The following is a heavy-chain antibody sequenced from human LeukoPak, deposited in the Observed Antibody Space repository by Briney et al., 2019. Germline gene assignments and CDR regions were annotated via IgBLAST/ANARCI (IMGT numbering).Heavy chain of an antibody. CDR2: IRPTDGAT. Sequence: ASVRVSCKASGYIFTDHFFHWVRQAPGQGLEWMGWIRPTDGATKVTQKFQGRVTLTRDTSISTVYMEMSGLRFDDTAMYYCARGRYRYSYDYWGQGTLVTVSS. J-gene: IGHJ4*02. V-gene: IGHV1-2*02. D-gene: IGHD1-26*01. CDR3: ARGRYRYSYDY. CDR1: GYIFTDHF.